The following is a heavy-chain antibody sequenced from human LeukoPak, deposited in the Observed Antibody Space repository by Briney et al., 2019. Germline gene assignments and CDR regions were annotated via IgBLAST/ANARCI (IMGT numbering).Heavy chain of an antibody. CDR1: GGSISSYY. J-gene: IGHJ3*02. D-gene: IGHD4-23*01. CDR2: IYTSGST. Sequence: SETLSLTCTVSGGSISSYYWSWIRQPPGKGLKWIGYIYTSGSTNYNPSLKSRVTISVDTSKNQFSLKLSSVTAADTAVYYCAGSDYGGNSGASDIWGQGTMVSVSS. V-gene: IGHV4-4*09. CDR3: AGSDYGGNSGASDI.